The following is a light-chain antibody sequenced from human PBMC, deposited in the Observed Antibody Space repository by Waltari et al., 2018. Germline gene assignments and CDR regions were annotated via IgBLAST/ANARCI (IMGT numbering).Light chain of an antibody. V-gene: IGLV1-51*02. J-gene: IGLJ2*01. Sequence: QSVLTQPPSVSAAPGQTVSISCSGSTSNIGNNYVPWYQQFPGEAPKVLIYGNDKRTTGIADRFSGSKSGTSATLDITGLQTGDEAVYYCGAWDNTLSAVFGGGTKVTVL. CDR3: GAWDNTLSAV. CDR1: TSNIGNNY. CDR2: GND.